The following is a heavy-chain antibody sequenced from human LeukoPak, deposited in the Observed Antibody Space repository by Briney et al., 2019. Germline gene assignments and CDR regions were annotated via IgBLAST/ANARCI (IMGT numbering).Heavy chain of an antibody. J-gene: IGHJ4*02. CDR2: IYYSGST. D-gene: IGHD6-13*01. CDR3: ARHIGPDWRQLVRGGVYYFDY. V-gene: IGHV4-39*01. CDR1: GGSISSSSYY. Sequence: SETLSLTCTVSGGSISSSSYYWGWIRQPPGKGLEWIGSIYYSGSTHYNPCLKSRVTISVDTSKNQFSLKLSSVTAADTAVYYCARHIGPDWRQLVRGGVYYFDYWGQGTLVTVSS.